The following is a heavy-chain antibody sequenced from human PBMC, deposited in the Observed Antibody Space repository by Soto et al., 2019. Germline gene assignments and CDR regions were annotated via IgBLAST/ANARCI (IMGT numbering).Heavy chain of an antibody. J-gene: IGHJ3*02. CDR1: AYTFTNYG. V-gene: IGHV1-18*01. CDR3: AVLVGGVVMSNEAFDI. Sequence: QVQLVQSGAEVKKAGASVKVSCKASAYTFTNYGISWVRQAPGQGLEWMGWISGYNGNTNYAQKLQGRVTMTTDTSTSTAYMELRSLRSDDTAVYYWAVLVGGVVMSNEAFDIWGQGTMVSVSS. D-gene: IGHD3-16*02. CDR2: ISGYNGNT.